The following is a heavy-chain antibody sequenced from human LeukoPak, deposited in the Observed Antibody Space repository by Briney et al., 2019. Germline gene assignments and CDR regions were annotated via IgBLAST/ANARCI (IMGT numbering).Heavy chain of an antibody. CDR3: AKDRELASSGWYLY. V-gene: IGHV3-23*01. CDR1: GFTFNGYG. J-gene: IGHJ4*02. Sequence: GGSLRLSCAASGFTFNGYGMSWVRQAPGKGLEWVSAISGSGGSTYYADSVKGRFTISRDNSKNTLYLQMNSLRAEDTAVYYCAKDRELASSGWYLYWGQGTLVTVSS. D-gene: IGHD6-19*01. CDR2: ISGSGGST.